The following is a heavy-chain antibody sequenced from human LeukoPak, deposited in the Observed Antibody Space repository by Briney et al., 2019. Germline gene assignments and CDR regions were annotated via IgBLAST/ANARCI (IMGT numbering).Heavy chain of an antibody. J-gene: IGHJ6*02. Sequence: SGTLSLTCAVSGGSISSKNWWIWVRQPPEKGLEWIGEIYHTGSTNYNPSLKSRVTMSVDKSKNQFSLKLSSVTAADAAVYYCARVGVASYYYYGMDVWGQGTTVTVSS. D-gene: IGHD5-12*01. CDR3: ARVGVASYYYYGMDV. CDR1: GGSISSKNW. V-gene: IGHV4-4*02. CDR2: IYHTGST.